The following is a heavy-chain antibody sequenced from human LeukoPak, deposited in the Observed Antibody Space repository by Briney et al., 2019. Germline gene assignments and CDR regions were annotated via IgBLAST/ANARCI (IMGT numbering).Heavy chain of an antibody. D-gene: IGHD5-24*01. CDR3: ARSERASGDY. CDR2: ISGSGGST. Sequence: GGSLRLSCAASGFTFSSYAMSWVRQAPGKGLEWVSAISGSGGSTYYADSVKGRFTISRDNAKNSLYLQMNSLRAEDTAVYYCARSERASGDYWGLGTLVTVSS. CDR1: GFTFSSYA. J-gene: IGHJ4*02. V-gene: IGHV3-23*01.